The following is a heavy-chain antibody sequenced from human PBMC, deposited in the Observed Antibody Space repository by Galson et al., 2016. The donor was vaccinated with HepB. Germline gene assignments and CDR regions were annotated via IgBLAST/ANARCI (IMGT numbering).Heavy chain of an antibody. Sequence: SLRLSCAASGITFSNAWMSWVRQAPGKGLGWVGRIKSNVDGGTTHYAAPAKGRFTIARDDSKNTLYLQMNSLETEDTAVYYCTTDQELWFDPWGQGTLVTVSS. J-gene: IGHJ5*02. CDR1: GITFSNAW. V-gene: IGHV3-15*01. CDR2: IKSNVDGGTT. D-gene: IGHD1-7*01. CDR3: TTDQELWFDP.